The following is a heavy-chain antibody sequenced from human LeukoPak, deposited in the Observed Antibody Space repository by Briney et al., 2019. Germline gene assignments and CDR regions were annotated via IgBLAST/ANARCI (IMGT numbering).Heavy chain of an antibody. CDR1: GGSITSYY. CDR2: IYYSGST. D-gene: IGHD2-8*01. J-gene: IGHJ3*02. V-gene: IGHV4-59*08. Sequence: KPSETLSLTCSVSGGSITSYYWSWIRQPPGKGLEWIGYIYYSGSTNYNPSLKSRVTIAVDTSKNQFSLKLSSVTAADTAIYYCARHQMGHDAVDIWGQGTMVTVSS. CDR3: ARHQMGHDAVDI.